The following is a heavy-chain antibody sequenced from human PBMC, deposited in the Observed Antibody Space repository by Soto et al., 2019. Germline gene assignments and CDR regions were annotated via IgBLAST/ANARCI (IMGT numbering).Heavy chain of an antibody. CDR3: ARDTDGLHY. CDR1: GLIFSNYK. CDR2: ISTDGSVT. Sequence: GGSLRLSCAASGLIFSNYKMHWVRQAPGKGLVWVSRISTDGSVTDYADSVKGRFTVSRDNAKNMLYLQMNSLRAEDTAVYYCARDTDGLHYWGQGTLVTVSS. V-gene: IGHV3-74*01. J-gene: IGHJ4*02.